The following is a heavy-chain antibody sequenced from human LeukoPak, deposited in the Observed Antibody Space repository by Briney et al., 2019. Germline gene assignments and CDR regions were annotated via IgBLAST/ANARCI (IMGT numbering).Heavy chain of an antibody. V-gene: IGHV3-23*01. CDR1: GLTFRSHA. J-gene: IGHJ4*02. CDR3: AKDFRIGYSARFDY. CDR2: IYENGGTT. D-gene: IGHD2-21*01. Sequence: TGGSLRLSCVGSGLTFRSHAMRWVRQAPEKGLEFVSGIYENGGTTYYADSVKGRFSISRDNSKNKLYLQMDSLRGEDTAVYYCAKDFRIGYSARFDYWGQGALVNVSS.